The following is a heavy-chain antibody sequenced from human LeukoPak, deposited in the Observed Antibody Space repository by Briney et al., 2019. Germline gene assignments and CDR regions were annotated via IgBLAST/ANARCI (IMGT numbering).Heavy chain of an antibody. CDR1: GFTFSSYG. CDR3: AKDRVRYSSGWYYFDY. V-gene: IGHV3-23*01. Sequence: GGTPRLSCAASGFTFSSYGMSWVRQAPGKGLEWVSAISGSGGSTYYADSVKGRFTISRDNSKNTLYLQMNSLRAEDTAVYYCAKDRVRYSSGWYYFDYWGQGTLVTVSS. CDR2: ISGSGGST. J-gene: IGHJ4*02. D-gene: IGHD6-19*01.